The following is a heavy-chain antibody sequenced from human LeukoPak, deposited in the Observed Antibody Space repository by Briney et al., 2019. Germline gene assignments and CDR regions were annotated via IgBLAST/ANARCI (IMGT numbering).Heavy chain of an antibody. J-gene: IGHJ4*02. CDR3: VRGYGGNTFDY. D-gene: IGHD4/OR15-4a*01. V-gene: IGHV3-74*01. CDR1: GFTFSSYS. CDR2: INSDGSST. Sequence: GGSLRLSCAASGFTFSSYSMNWVRQAPGKGLVWVSRINSDGSSTIYAGAVKGRYTISRDNAKNTLYLQMNSLRAEDTAVYYCVRGYGGNTFDYWGQGTLATVSS.